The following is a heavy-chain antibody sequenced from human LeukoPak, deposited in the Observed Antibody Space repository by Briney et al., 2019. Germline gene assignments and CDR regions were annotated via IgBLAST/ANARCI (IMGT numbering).Heavy chain of an antibody. V-gene: IGHV4-59*01. CDR1: GGSINSYY. J-gene: IGHJ4*02. D-gene: IGHD6-13*01. CDR2: IYYSGST. Sequence: PSETLSLTCTVSGGSINSYYWSWIRQPPGKGLEWIGYIYYSGSTNYNPSLKSRVTISVDTSKNQFSLKLSSVTAADTAVYYCARGAGYSSSWAFDYWGQGTLVTVSS. CDR3: ARGAGYSSSWAFDY.